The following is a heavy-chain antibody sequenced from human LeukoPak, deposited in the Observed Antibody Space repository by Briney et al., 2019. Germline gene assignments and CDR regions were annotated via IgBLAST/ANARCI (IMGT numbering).Heavy chain of an antibody. V-gene: IGHV3-21*01. CDR1: GFTFSSYS. Sequence: GGSLRLSCAASGFTFSSYSMSWVRQAPGRGLDWVALIDRGSSVIYYADSVKGRFTISRDNAKNSLYLQMNNLRAEDTALYYCARDLPAATAWGQGTQVTVSS. CDR2: IDRGSSVI. D-gene: IGHD2-2*01. J-gene: IGHJ5*02. CDR3: ARDLPAATA.